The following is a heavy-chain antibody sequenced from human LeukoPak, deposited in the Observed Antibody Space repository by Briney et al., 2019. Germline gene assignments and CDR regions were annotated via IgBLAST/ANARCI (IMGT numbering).Heavy chain of an antibody. CDR2: IYYSGST. D-gene: IGHD5-18*01. CDR3: ARVQIGYSYGLFDY. CDR1: GGSISSSSYY. Sequence: SETLSLTCTVSGGSISSSSYYWGWIRQPPGKGLEWIGYIYYSGSTNYNPSLKSRVTISVHTSKNQFSLKLSSVTAADTAVYYCARVQIGYSYGLFDYWGQGTLVTVSS. J-gene: IGHJ4*02. V-gene: IGHV4-61*05.